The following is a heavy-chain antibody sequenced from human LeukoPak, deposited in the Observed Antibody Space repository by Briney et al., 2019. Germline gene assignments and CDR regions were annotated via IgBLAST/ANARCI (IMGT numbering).Heavy chain of an antibody. D-gene: IGHD3-10*01. CDR2: ISAYNGNT. CDR3: AARGTVRATYAFDI. J-gene: IGHJ3*02. Sequence: ASVEVSCKASGYTFTSYGISWVRQAPGQGLEWMGWISAYNGNTNYAQKFQGRVTMTTDTSTSTAYMELSSLRSEDTAVYYCAARGTVRATYAFDIWGQGTMVTVSS. V-gene: IGHV1-18*01. CDR1: GYTFTSYG.